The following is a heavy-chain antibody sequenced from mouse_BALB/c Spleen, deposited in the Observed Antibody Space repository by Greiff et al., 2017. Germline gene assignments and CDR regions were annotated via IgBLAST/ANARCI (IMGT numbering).Heavy chain of an antibody. J-gene: IGHJ4*01. D-gene: IGHD1-1*01. V-gene: IGHV1S29*02. CDR1: GYSFTGYY. CDR3: AREFYYYGSSYGAMDY. Sequence: VQLKESGPELVKPGASVKISCKASGYSFTGYYMHWVKQSHVKSLEWIGRINPYNGGTGYNQKFKSKATLTVDNSSSTAYMELRSLTSEDSAVYYCAREFYYYGSSYGAMDYWGQGTSVTVSS. CDR2: INPYNGGT.